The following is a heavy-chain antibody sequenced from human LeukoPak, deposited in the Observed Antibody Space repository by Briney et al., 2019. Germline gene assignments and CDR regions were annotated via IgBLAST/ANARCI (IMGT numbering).Heavy chain of an antibody. CDR2: ISGSGGST. D-gene: IGHD4-23*01. Sequence: GGTLRLSCAASGFTFSSYGMSWVRQAPGKGLEWVSAISGSGGSTYYADSVKGRFTISRDNAKNSLYLQMNSLRAEDTAVYYCARGGNGDTFFDYWGQGTLVTVSS. J-gene: IGHJ4*02. CDR1: GFTFSSYG. V-gene: IGHV3-23*01. CDR3: ARGGNGDTFFDY.